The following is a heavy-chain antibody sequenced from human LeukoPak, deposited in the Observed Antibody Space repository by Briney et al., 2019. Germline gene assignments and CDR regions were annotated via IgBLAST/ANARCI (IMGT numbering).Heavy chain of an antibody. V-gene: IGHV1-8*01. CDR1: GYTFTNYD. Sequence: ASVKVSCQASGYTFTNYDINSVRQATGQGLEWMGWMNPNSGNTGYAQKFQGRVPMTRNTSISTAYMELSSLRSEDTAMYYCARGTKGGSYFGIWGQGTLVTVSS. CDR2: MNPNSGNT. D-gene: IGHD1-26*01. J-gene: IGHJ4*02. CDR3: ARGTKGGSYFGI.